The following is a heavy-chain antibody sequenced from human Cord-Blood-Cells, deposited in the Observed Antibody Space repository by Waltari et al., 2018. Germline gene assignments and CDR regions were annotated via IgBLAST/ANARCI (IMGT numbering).Heavy chain of an antibody. D-gene: IGHD2-21*01. CDR1: GGSISSSSYY. V-gene: IGHV4-39*01. CDR2: IYYSGST. J-gene: IGHJ2*01. Sequence: QLQLQESGPGLVKPSETMSLTCTVSGGSISSSSYYRGWVRQPPGKGLEWIGSIYYSGSTYYTPSLKSRVTISVDTSKNQFSLKLSSVTAADTAVYYCARRHKYFDLWGRGTLVTVSS. CDR3: ARRHKYFDL.